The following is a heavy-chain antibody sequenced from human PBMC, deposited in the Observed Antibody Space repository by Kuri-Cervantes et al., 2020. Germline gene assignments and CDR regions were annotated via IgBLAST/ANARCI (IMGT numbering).Heavy chain of an antibody. Sequence: LSLTCAASGFALTNYWMTWVRQAPGKGLEWVANIKSDGTEKNYVDPVKGRFIISRDNAKNSLYLQMNSLRVEDTAVYYCAKVSYGGSHGSGSHWGQGTLVTVSS. J-gene: IGHJ4*02. D-gene: IGHD3-10*01. V-gene: IGHV3-7*01. CDR2: IKSDGTEK. CDR1: GFALTNYW. CDR3: AKVSYGGSHGSGSH.